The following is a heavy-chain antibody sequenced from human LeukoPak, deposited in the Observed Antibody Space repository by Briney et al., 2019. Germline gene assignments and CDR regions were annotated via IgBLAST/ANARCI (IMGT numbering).Heavy chain of an antibody. D-gene: IGHD1-26*01. V-gene: IGHV1-69*04. J-gene: IGHJ4*02. CDR3: ARIESTVGAYGY. CDR2: IIPILGIA. CDR1: GGTFSSYA. Sequence: SVKVSCKASGGTFSSYAISWVRQAPGQGLEWMGRIIPILGIANYAQKFQGRVTITADKSTSTAYMELSSLRSEDTAVYYCARIESTVGAYGYWGQGTLVTVSS.